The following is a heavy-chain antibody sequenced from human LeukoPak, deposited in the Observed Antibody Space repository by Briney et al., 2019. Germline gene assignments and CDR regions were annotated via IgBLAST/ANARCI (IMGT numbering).Heavy chain of an antibody. D-gene: IGHD6-19*01. CDR3: TTDGVVAGNFYFDY. V-gene: IGHV3-15*07. CDR2: IKSKSNGGTT. Sequence: GGSLRLSCAASDFTVSNAWMKWVRQAPGKGLEWVARIKSKSNGGTTDYAAPVTGRFTILRDDSKNTLYLQMNSLKTEDTAVYYCTTDGVVAGNFYFDYWGRGTRVTVSS. J-gene: IGHJ4*02. CDR1: DFTVSNAW.